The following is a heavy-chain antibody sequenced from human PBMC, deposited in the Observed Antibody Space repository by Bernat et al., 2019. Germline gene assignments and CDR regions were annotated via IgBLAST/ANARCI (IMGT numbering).Heavy chain of an antibody. CDR3: ARSAWPHSLDY. V-gene: IGHV3-74*01. CDR2: INSDGSST. CDR1: GFTFSSYW. Sequence: EVQLVDSGGGLVQPGGSLRLSCAASGFTFSSYWMHWVRQAPGGGLEWVSRINSDGSSTSYADFVKGRFTISRDNDKTTLYLQMNSLRAEDAALYYCARSAWPHSLDYWGQGTLVTVSS. J-gene: IGHJ4*02.